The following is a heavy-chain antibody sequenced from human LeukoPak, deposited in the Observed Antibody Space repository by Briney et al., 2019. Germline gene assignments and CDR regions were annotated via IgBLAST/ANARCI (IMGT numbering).Heavy chain of an antibody. CDR3: ASYYDSSGYTDNFDY. CDR2: IYYSGST. Sequence: SETLSLTCTVSGGSINSGDYYWSWIRQPPGKGLEWIVYIYYSGSTYYNPSLKSRVTVSVDTSKNQFSLKMSSVTAVDTAVYYCASYYDSSGYTDNFDYWGQGTLVTVSS. J-gene: IGHJ4*02. V-gene: IGHV4-30-4*01. D-gene: IGHD3-22*01. CDR1: GGSINSGDYY.